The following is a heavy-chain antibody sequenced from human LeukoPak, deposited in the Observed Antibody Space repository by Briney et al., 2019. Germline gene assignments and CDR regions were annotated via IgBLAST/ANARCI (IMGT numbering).Heavy chain of an antibody. CDR1: GFTFSSYG. D-gene: IGHD5-12*01. Sequence: GGSLRLSCAASGFTFSSYGMHWVRQAPGKGLVWVSRINSDGSSTSYADSVKGRFTISRDNAKNTLYLQMNSLRAEDTAVYYCARVEWYSGYDYVDYWGQGTLVTVSS. CDR2: INSDGSST. J-gene: IGHJ4*02. CDR3: ARVEWYSGYDYVDY. V-gene: IGHV3-74*01.